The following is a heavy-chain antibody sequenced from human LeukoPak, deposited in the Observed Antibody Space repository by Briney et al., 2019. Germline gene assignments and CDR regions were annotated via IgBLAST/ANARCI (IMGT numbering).Heavy chain of an antibody. J-gene: IGHJ4*02. Sequence: PSETLSLTCTVSGGSISSYYWSWIRQPPGKGLEWIGYIYYSGSTNYNPSLKSRVTISVDTSKNQFSLKLSSVTAADTAVYYCASLHSSGYYDYWGQGTLVTVSS. CDR3: ASLHSSGYYDY. V-gene: IGHV4-59*01. D-gene: IGHD3-22*01. CDR2: IYYSGST. CDR1: GGSISSYY.